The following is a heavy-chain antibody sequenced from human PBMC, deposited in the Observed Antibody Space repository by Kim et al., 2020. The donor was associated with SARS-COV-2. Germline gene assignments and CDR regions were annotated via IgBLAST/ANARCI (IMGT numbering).Heavy chain of an antibody. D-gene: IGHD1-26*01. CDR3: ARDSAGIVGATSPDY. V-gene: IGHV3-30*01. Sequence: ASSMTVRFTISRDNSKNTLYLQINSLRAEDTAVYYCARDSAGIVGATSPDYWGQGTLVTVSS. J-gene: IGHJ4*02.